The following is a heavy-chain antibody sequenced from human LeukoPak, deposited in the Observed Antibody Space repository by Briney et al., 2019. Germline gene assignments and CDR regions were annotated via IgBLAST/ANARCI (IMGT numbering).Heavy chain of an antibody. V-gene: IGHV3-30*02. CDR1: GFTFSSYG. CDR2: IRYDGSNK. D-gene: IGHD1-20*01. J-gene: IGHJ4*02. Sequence: GGSLRLSCAASGFTFSSYGMHWVRQAPGKGLEWVAFIRYDGSNKYYAGSVKGRFTISRDNSKNTLYLQMNSLRAEDTAVYYCARTNWTTNSFDYWGQGTLVTVSS. CDR3: ARTNWTTNSFDY.